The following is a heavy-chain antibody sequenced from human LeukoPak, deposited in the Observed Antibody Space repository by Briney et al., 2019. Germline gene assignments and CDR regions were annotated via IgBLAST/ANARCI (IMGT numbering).Heavy chain of an antibody. CDR2: IKQDGSEK. D-gene: IGHD6-13*01. Sequence: GGSLRLSCAASGFTFSSHWMSWVRQAPGKGLEWVANIKQDGSEKYYVDSVKGRFTISRDNAKNSLYLQMNSLRAEDTAVYFCATMALSSWFDYWGQGTLVTVSS. CDR1: GFTFSSHW. V-gene: IGHV3-7*01. CDR3: ATMALSSWFDY. J-gene: IGHJ4*02.